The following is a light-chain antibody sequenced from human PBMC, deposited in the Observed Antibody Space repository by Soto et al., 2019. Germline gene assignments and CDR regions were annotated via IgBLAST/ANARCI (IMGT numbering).Light chain of an antibody. V-gene: IGLV1-44*01. CDR3: ATWDDSLKGYV. CDR2: SNN. CDR1: SSNLRSSA. J-gene: IGLJ1*01. Sequence: FVLTQQPSASGTAGQRVTIFCSGSSSNLRSSAVTWYQQLPGAAPTVLIHSNNQRPSGVADRFSGSKSGTSASLAISGLQSDDEADYYCATWDDSLKGYVFGTGAKVTDL.